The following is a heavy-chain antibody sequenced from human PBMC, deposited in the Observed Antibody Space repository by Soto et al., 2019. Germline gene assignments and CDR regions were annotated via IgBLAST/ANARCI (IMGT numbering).Heavy chain of an antibody. CDR2: ISPYNGNT. V-gene: IGHV1-18*01. Sequence: ASVKASCKASGYTFTSYVITWVRKAPGHGLEWMGWISPYNGNTQYAQKLQGRVTMTTDTPTTTAFKELRSLTTDDTALYFCARNHDFWIGSGCGMDVWGQGTTGTVAS. J-gene: IGHJ6*02. CDR1: GYTFTSYV. D-gene: IGHD3-3*01. CDR3: ARNHDFWIGSGCGMDV.